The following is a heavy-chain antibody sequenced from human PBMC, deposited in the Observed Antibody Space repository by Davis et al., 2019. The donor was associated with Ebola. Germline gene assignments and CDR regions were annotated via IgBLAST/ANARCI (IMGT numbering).Heavy chain of an antibody. V-gene: IGHV3-23*01. CDR3: AKDRYYIYYHGMDV. J-gene: IGHJ6*04. Sequence: GESLKISCAASGFTFSSFNMNWVRQAPGKGLEWVSSISGSGSTTHYRDSVKGRFTISRDNSKNTLYLQMNSLRAEDTALYYCAKDRYYIYYHGMDVWGKGTTVTVSS. CDR2: ISGSGSTT. CDR1: GFTFSSFN. D-gene: IGHD3-10*01.